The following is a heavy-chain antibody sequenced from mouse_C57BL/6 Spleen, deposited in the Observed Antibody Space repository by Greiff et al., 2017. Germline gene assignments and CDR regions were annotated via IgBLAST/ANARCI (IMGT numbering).Heavy chain of an antibody. CDR2: IYPRSGNT. Sequence: VKLVESGAELARPGASVKLSCKASGYTFTSYGISWVKQRTGQGLEWIGEIYPRSGNTYYNEKFKGKATLTADKSSSTAYMELRSLTSEDSAVYFCARGDYGNYENFDYWGQGTTLTVSS. J-gene: IGHJ2*01. CDR3: ARGDYGNYENFDY. V-gene: IGHV1-81*01. CDR1: GYTFTSYG. D-gene: IGHD2-1*01.